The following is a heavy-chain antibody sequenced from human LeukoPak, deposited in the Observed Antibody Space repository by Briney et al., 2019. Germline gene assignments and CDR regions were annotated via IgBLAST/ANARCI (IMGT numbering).Heavy chain of an antibody. Sequence: GRTLRLSRAASRFTLSSYAMSCVRQAPRDGLEWVSAISGSGGSTYYADPVKGRFTISRDNTKNTLYLQMNSLRAEDAAAYYCGKTPIVVFNSYCDYWGQGTLVTVSS. J-gene: IGHJ4*02. CDR3: GKTPIVVFNSYCDY. CDR2: ISGSGGST. CDR1: RFTLSSYA. D-gene: IGHD3-22*01. V-gene: IGHV3-23*01.